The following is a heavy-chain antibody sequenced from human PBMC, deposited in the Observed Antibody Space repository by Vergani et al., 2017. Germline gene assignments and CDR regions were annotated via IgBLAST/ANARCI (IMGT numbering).Heavy chain of an antibody. J-gene: IGHJ3*01. V-gene: IGHV4-59*08. CDR1: GGSISSYY. CDR3: ARYTVWSDFGGFDV. CDR2: IYYSGST. Sequence: QVQLQESGPGLVKPSETLSLTCTASGGSISSYYWSWIRQPPGKGLEWIGYIYYSGSTNYNPSLKSRVTISVDTSKNQFSLKLSSVTAADTAEYYCARYTVWSDFGGFDVWGQGTMVTVAS. D-gene: IGHD3-3*01.